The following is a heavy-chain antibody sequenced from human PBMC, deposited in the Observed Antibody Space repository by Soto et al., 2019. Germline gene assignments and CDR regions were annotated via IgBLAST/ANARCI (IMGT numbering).Heavy chain of an antibody. Sequence: QVQLQESGPGLVRPSETLSLICNASGASISDYYWTWIRQPAGGGLEWIGRMSVTENTNYNPSLEGRVTMSVDTSRNQFYLHLTSVTAADTARDYCARLEGSGASDYWGQGTPVTVSS. D-gene: IGHD6-6*01. J-gene: IGHJ4*02. CDR2: MSVTENT. V-gene: IGHV4-4*07. CDR1: GASISDYY. CDR3: ARLEGSGASDY.